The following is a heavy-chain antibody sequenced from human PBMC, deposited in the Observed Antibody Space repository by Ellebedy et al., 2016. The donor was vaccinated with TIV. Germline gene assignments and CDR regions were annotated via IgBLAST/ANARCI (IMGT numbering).Heavy chain of an antibody. CDR3: ATFPRRYCSDH. D-gene: IGHD1-14*01. Sequence: GESLKLSCAASGLTSSSNWLSWVRQAPGKGLEWMAHLKADGGEKYYVDSVKGRFTISRDSAKQSLYLEMNSLRPEDTAVYYCATFPRRYCSDHWGQGCLVTVSS. CDR2: LKADGGEK. J-gene: IGHJ5*02. V-gene: IGHV3-7*03. CDR1: GLTSSSNW.